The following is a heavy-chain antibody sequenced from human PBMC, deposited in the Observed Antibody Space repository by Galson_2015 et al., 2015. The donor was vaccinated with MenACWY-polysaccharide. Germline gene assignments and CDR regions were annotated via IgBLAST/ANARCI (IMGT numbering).Heavy chain of an antibody. CDR2: IRSKAYGGTP. D-gene: IGHD3-22*01. CDR3: TRFSAYSHDNSGSFDAFDI. J-gene: IGHJ3*02. CDR1: GFNFGDYG. Sequence: SLRLSCAASGFNFGDYGVIWIRQAPGKGLEWISLIRSKAYGGTPESAASVKGRFTMSRDDSKRIAYLQMNSLNTEDTAVYYCTRFSAYSHDNSGSFDAFDIWGQGTMVTVSS. V-gene: IGHV3-49*03.